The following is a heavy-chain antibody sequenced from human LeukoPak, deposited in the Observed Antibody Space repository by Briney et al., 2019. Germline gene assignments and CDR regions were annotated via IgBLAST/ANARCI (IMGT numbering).Heavy chain of an antibody. D-gene: IGHD1-26*01. CDR2: ISGSGDST. CDR3: AKALGSYDNY. V-gene: IGHV3-23*01. CDR1: GFTFSTYA. J-gene: IGHJ4*02. Sequence: GGSLRLSCAASGFTFSTYAVTWVRQAPGKGLEWVSTISGSGDSTYYADSVKGRFTISRDNSKNTLYLQMNSLRAEDTAVYYCAKALGSYDNYWGQGTLVTVSS.